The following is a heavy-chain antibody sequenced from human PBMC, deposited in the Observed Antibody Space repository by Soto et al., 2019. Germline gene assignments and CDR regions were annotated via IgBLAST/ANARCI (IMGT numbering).Heavy chain of an antibody. Sequence: SVKVSCKASGGTFSSYAISWVRQAPGQGLEWMGGIIPIFGTANYAQKFQGRVTITADKSTSTAYMGLSSLRSEDTAVYYCARVRYYGSGSSYGMDVWGQGTTVTVSS. D-gene: IGHD3-10*01. CDR3: ARVRYYGSGSSYGMDV. J-gene: IGHJ6*02. V-gene: IGHV1-69*06. CDR1: GGTFSSYA. CDR2: IIPIFGTA.